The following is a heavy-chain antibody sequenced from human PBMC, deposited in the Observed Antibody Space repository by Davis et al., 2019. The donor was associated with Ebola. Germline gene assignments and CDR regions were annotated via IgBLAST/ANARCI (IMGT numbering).Heavy chain of an antibody. Sequence: ASVKVSCKASGYTFTGYYMHWVRQAPGQGLEWMGIINPSGGSTSYAQKFQGRVTMTRDTSTSTVYMELSSLRSEDTAVYYCARETGDGGGMDVWGKGTTVTVSS. CDR3: ARETGDGGGMDV. CDR2: INPSGGST. V-gene: IGHV1-46*01. J-gene: IGHJ6*04. D-gene: IGHD7-27*01. CDR1: GYTFTGYY.